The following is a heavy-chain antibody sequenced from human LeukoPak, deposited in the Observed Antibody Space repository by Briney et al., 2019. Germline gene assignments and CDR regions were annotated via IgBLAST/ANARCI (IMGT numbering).Heavy chain of an antibody. V-gene: IGHV3-30-3*01. Sequence: GRSLRLSCAASGFTFSSYAMQWVRQAPGKGLECVALISYDENNKFYADSVKGRFTISRDNSKNTLYLQMNSLRAEDTAVYYCAREQGDYIDYWGQGSPVTVSS. J-gene: IGHJ4*02. CDR1: GFTFSSYA. D-gene: IGHD4-17*01. CDR2: ISYDENNK. CDR3: AREQGDYIDY.